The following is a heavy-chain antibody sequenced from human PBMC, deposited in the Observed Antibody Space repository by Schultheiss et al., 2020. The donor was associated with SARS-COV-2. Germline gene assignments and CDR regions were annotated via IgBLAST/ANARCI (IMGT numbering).Heavy chain of an antibody. J-gene: IGHJ4*02. Sequence: SQTLSLTCTVSGGSISSGDYYWGWIRQPPGKGLEWIGYIYYSGNTYYNPSLKSRVTISVDTSKNQFSLKLSSVTAADTAVYYCAGPKRYSSGWYYFDYWGQGTLVTVSS. V-gene: IGHV4-30-4*08. D-gene: IGHD6-19*01. CDR3: AGPKRYSSGWYYFDY. CDR1: GGSISSGDYY. CDR2: IYYSGNT.